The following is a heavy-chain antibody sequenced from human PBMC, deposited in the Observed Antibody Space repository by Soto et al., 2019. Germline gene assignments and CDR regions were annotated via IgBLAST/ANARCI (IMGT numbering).Heavy chain of an antibody. D-gene: IGHD4-17*01. V-gene: IGHV3-30*18. J-gene: IGHJ4*02. CDR3: AKDRGVEVTTRFFYY. Sequence: QVQLVESGGGVVQPGRSLRLSCAASGFTFSSYGMHWVRQAPGKGLEWVAVISYDGRNKNYADSVKGRFTISRDNSKNTLYLQLNSLRAADTAVYYCAKDRGVEVTTRFFYYWGQGTLVTVSS. CDR2: ISYDGRNK. CDR1: GFTFSSYG.